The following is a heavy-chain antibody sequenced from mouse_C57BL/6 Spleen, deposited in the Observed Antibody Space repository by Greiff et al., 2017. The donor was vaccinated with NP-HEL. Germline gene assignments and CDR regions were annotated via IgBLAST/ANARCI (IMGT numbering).Heavy chain of an antibody. CDR1: GFTFSDYG. D-gene: IGHD2-10*01. J-gene: IGHJ4*01. CDR3: ARDPTLYAMDY. CDR2: ISSGSSTI. Sequence: EVHLVESGGGLVKPGGSLKLSCAASGFTFSDYGMHWVRQAPEKGLEWVAYISSGSSTIYYADTVKGRFTISRDNAKNTLFLQMTSLRSEDTAMYYCARDPTLYAMDYWGQGTSVTVSS. V-gene: IGHV5-17*01.